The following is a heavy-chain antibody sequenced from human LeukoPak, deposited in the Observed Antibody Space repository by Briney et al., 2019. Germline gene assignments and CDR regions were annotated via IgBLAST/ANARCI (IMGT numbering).Heavy chain of an antibody. CDR1: GFTFSSAR. J-gene: IGHJ4*02. V-gene: IGHV3-15*01. CDR2: IKSKSDGGTT. D-gene: IGHD2-2*02. CDR3: STSKEGYCSSSSCYTDY. Sequence: PGGSLRLSCAASGFTFSSARMSWVRQAPGKGLEWVGHIKSKSDGGTTDYAAPVKGRFTISRDDSKNTLYLQMSSLKTEDTAVYYCSTSKEGYCSSSSCYTDYWGQGTLVAVSS.